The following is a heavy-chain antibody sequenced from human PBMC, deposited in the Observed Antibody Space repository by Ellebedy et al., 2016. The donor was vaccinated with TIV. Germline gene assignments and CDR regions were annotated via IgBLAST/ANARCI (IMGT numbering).Heavy chain of an antibody. J-gene: IGHJ4*02. CDR3: RPGHYSDA. V-gene: IGHV3-23*01. Sequence: GGSLRLXXAASGFSLSNSFMSWIRQAPGKGLERVSTLTADGRSTYFADSVKGRFTISRDNSKNTVYLQMNSLRSEGTAVYYCRPGHYSDAWGQGTLFTVSS. CDR1: GFSLSNSF. CDR2: LTADGRST.